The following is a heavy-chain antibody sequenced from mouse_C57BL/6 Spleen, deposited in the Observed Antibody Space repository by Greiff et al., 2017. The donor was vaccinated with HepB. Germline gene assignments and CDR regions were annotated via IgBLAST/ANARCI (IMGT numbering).Heavy chain of an antibody. Sequence: QVQLKESGAELARPGASVKLSCKASGYTFTSYGISWVKQRTGQGLEWIGEIYPRSGNTYYNEKFKGKATLTADKSSSTAYMELRSLTSEDSAVYFCARGITTVPVAWFAYWGQGTLVTVSA. V-gene: IGHV1-81*01. CDR3: ARGITTVPVAWFAY. CDR2: IYPRSGNT. J-gene: IGHJ3*01. D-gene: IGHD1-1*01. CDR1: GYTFTSYG.